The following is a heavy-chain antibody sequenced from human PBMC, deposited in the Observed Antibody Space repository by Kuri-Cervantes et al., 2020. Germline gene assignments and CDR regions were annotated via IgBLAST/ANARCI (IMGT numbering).Heavy chain of an antibody. CDR1: GYSISSGYY. CDR3: ARAGFTYGHLLY. V-gene: IGHV4-38-2*02. D-gene: IGHD3-10*01. Sequence: SETLSLTCTVSGYSISSGYYWGWIRQPPGKGLEWIGSIYHSGSTYYNPSLKSRVTISLETSKNQFSLKLASVTAADTAVYYCARAGFTYGHLLYWGQGTLVTVSS. CDR2: IYHSGST. J-gene: IGHJ4*02.